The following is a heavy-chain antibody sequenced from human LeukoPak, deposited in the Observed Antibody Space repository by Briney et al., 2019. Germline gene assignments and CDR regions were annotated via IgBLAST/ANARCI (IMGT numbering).Heavy chain of an antibody. CDR3: ARHRNFFDY. CDR2: SYYSGNT. V-gene: IGHV4-59*01. Sequence: KSSETLSLTCTVSGDSISSSYWSWIRQPPGKGLEWIGYSYYSGNTNYNPSLKSRVTISVDTSRNRFSLKLSSVTAADTAVYYCARHRNFFDYWGQGILVTVSS. J-gene: IGHJ4*02. D-gene: IGHD2/OR15-2a*01. CDR1: GDSISSSY.